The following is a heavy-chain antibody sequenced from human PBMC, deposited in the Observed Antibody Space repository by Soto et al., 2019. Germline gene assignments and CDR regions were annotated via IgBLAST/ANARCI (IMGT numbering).Heavy chain of an antibody. CDR3: ARAYTYSDRVGYYYYFDY. CDR1: GYTFTSYG. D-gene: IGHD3-22*01. J-gene: IGHJ4*02. V-gene: IGHV1-18*01. Sequence: ASVKVSCKASGYTFTSYGISWVRQAPGQGLEWMGWISAYNGNTNYAQKLQGRVTMTTDTSTSTAYMELRSLRSDDTAVYYCARAYTYSDRVGYYYYFDYWGQGTLVTVSS. CDR2: ISAYNGNT.